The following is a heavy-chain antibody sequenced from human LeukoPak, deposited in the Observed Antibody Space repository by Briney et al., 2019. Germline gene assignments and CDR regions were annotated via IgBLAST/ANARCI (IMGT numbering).Heavy chain of an antibody. J-gene: IGHJ4*02. CDR2: IYYSGST. CDR1: GGSISSYY. CDR3: ARAGGYSSGYQDY. Sequence: SETLSLTCTVSGGSISSYYWSWIRQPPGRGLEWIGYIYYSGSTNYNPSLKSRVTISVDTSKNQFSLKLSSVTAADTAVYYCARAGGYSSGYQDYWGRGTLVTVSS. D-gene: IGHD5-18*01. V-gene: IGHV4-59*08.